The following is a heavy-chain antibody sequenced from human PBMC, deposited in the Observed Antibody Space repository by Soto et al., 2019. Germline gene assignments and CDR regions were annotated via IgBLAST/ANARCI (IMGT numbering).Heavy chain of an antibody. CDR1: GGSISGSY. D-gene: IGHD6-19*01. CDR3: ARSVAVPGAHIDY. Sequence: SETLSLTCSVSGGSISGSYWSWIRQSPGKGLEWLGYVYYTGSTNYSPSLRSRVSISVDTSKNEFSLRLSSVTAADTAVYFCARSVAVPGAHIDYWVQGTIVSVSP. V-gene: IGHV4-59*01. CDR2: VYYTGST. J-gene: IGHJ4*02.